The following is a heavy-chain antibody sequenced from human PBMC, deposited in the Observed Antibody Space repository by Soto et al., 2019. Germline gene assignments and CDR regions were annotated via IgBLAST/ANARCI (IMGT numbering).Heavy chain of an antibody. CDR2: ISADNGNT. D-gene: IGHD4-17*01. CDR3: ASGPYYGDYRSYYYGMDV. CDR1: GYAFTTYG. V-gene: IGHV1-18*04. Sequence: GASVKVSCKASGYAFTTYGITWVRQAPGQGLEWMGWISADNGNTKYAQRLQGRVTMTTDTSTRTAYMELRSLRSDDTAMYYCASGPYYGDYRSYYYGMDVWGQGTTVTVSS. J-gene: IGHJ6*02.